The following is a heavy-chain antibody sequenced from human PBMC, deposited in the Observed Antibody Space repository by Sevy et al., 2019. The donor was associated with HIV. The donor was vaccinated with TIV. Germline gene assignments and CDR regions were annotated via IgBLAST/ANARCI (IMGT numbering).Heavy chain of an antibody. CDR1: GFTFSDHY. D-gene: IGHD3-10*01. V-gene: IGHV3-72*01. CDR2: TRNKANSYTT. CDR3: ASGTQYYYGSGSLDY. J-gene: IGHJ4*02. Sequence: GGSLRLSCAASGFTFSDHYMDWVRQAPGKGLEWVGRTRNKANSYTTEYAASVKGRFSISRDDSKNSLYLQMNSLKTEDTAVYYCASGTQYYYGSGSLDYWGQGTLVTVS.